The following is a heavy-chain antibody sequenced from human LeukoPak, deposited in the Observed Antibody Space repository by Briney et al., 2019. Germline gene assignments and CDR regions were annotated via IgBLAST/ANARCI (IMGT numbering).Heavy chain of an antibody. J-gene: IGHJ4*02. D-gene: IGHD2-2*01. Sequence: PGGSLRLSCAASGFSFSDYTINWVRQAPGKGLEWVSDISSSSSYIYYADSVKGRFTISRDNAKSSLYLQMNSLRAEDTAVYYCARGRGCSSTTCYPDYWGQGTLVTVSS. CDR3: ARGRGCSSTTCYPDY. CDR2: ISSSSSYI. CDR1: GFSFSDYT. V-gene: IGHV3-21*01.